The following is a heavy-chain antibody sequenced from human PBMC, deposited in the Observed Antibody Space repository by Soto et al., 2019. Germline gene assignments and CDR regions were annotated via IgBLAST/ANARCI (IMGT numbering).Heavy chain of an antibody. Sequence: QVQLVQSGAEVKKPGSSVKVSCKASGGTFSSYAISWVRQAPGQGLEWMGGIIPIFGTANYAQKFQGRVTITADESTSTAYMELSSPRSEDTAVYYCARAAMVPNYYYYYGMDVWGQGTTVTVSS. CDR3: ARAAMVPNYYYYYGMDV. D-gene: IGHD5-18*01. V-gene: IGHV1-69*01. CDR1: GGTFSSYA. J-gene: IGHJ6*02. CDR2: IIPIFGTA.